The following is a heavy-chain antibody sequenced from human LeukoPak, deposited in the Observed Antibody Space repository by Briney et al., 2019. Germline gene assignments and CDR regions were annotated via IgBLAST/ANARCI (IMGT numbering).Heavy chain of an antibody. CDR3: AMKAVPRPRLYDAFDF. Sequence: PGGSLRLSCAASGFTFSDYYMSWIRQALGEGLEWVSYISSSGSTIYYADSVKGRFTISRDNAKNSLYLQMSSLRADDTAVYYCAMKAVPRPRLYDAFDFWGQGTVVTVSS. V-gene: IGHV3-11*01. J-gene: IGHJ3*01. D-gene: IGHD2-2*02. CDR2: ISSSGSTI. CDR1: GFTFSDYY.